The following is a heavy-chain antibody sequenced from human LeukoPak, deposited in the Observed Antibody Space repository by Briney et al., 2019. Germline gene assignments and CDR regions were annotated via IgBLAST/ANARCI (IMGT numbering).Heavy chain of an antibody. CDR1: GGSISSGSYY. Sequence: SETLSLTCTVSGGSISSGSYYWSWIRQPAGKGLEWIGRIYTSGSTNYNPSLKSRVTISVDTSKNQFSLKLSSVTAADTAVYYCARLYSGYDCWGQGTLVTVSS. J-gene: IGHJ4*02. CDR2: IYTSGST. CDR3: ARLYSGYDC. V-gene: IGHV4-61*02. D-gene: IGHD5-12*01.